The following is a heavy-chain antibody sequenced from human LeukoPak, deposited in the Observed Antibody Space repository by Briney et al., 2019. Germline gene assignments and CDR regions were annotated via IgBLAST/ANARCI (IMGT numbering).Heavy chain of an antibody. CDR2: ITNRGNSI. CDR1: GFSFSNYE. J-gene: IGHJ4*02. V-gene: IGHV3-48*03. D-gene: IGHD3-22*01. Sequence: AGESLRLSCAASGFSFSNYEFNWFRQAPGKGLEWVAYITNRGNSIFYADSVKGRFTISRDNVKNSVFLQMSSLRAEDTAVYYCARDRYDSRGCAFDYWGQGTQVTVSS. CDR3: ARDRYDSRGCAFDY.